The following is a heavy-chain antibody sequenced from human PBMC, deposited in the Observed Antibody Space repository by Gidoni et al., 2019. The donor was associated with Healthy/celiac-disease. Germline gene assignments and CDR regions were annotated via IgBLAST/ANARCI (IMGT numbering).Heavy chain of an antibody. D-gene: IGHD3-22*01. CDR2: ISGSGGST. CDR1: GFTFSSHA. V-gene: IGHV3-23*01. J-gene: IGHJ6*02. Sequence: EVQLLESGGGLVQPGGCLRLSCAASGFTFSSHAMSRVRQAPGKGLEWVSAISGSGGSTYYADSVKGRFTISRDNSKNTLYLQMNSLRAEDTAVYYCAKILQPPSGYFNYYYYGMDVWGQGTTVTVSS. CDR3: AKILQPPSGYFNYYYYGMDV.